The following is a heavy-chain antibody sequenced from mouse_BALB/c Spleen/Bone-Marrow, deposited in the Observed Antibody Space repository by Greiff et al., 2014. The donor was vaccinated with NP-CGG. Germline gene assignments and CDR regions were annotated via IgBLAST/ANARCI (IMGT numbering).Heavy chain of an antibody. CDR1: GFSLTSYG. D-gene: IGHD1-1*01. Sequence: VQLQQSGPGLVAPSQSLSITCTVSGFSLTSYGVHWVRQPPGKGLEWLGVIWACGSTNYNSALMSRLSISKDNSKSQVFLKMNSLQTDDTAMYYCARGYYYGSTYYYAMDYWGQGTSVTVSS. CDR3: ARGYYYGSTYYYAMDY. V-gene: IGHV2-9*02. J-gene: IGHJ4*01. CDR2: IWACGST.